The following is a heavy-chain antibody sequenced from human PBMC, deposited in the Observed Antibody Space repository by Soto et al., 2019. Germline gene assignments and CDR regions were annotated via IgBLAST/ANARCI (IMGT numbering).Heavy chain of an antibody. CDR3: EIRYYCSGGSCYNYYYYGMAV. Sequence: ASETLSLTCAVSGGSISSSNWWSWVRQPPGKGLEWIGEIYHSGSTNYNPSLKSRVTISVDKSKNQFSLKLSSVTAADTAVYYCEIRYYCSGGSCYNYYYYGMAVWGQGTTVTVSS. V-gene: IGHV4-4*02. CDR2: IYHSGST. CDR1: GGSISSSNW. J-gene: IGHJ6*02. D-gene: IGHD2-15*01.